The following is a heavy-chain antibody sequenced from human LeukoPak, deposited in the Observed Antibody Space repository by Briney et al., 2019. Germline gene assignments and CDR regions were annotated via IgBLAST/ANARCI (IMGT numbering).Heavy chain of an antibody. D-gene: IGHD4-11*01. CDR2: ISQDGSNK. Sequence: PGRSLRLSCAASGFTFSRYGMHWVRQAPGKGLEWVAVISQDGSNKYYVDSVKGRFTISGDNAKNTLYLQMNSLRAEDTAVYYCGKESSATVVSGPLDYWGQGTLVTVSS. J-gene: IGHJ4*02. CDR1: GFTFSRYG. V-gene: IGHV3-30*18. CDR3: GKESSATVVSGPLDY.